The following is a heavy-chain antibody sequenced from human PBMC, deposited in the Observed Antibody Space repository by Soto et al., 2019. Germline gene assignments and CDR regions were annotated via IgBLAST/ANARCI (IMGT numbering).Heavy chain of an antibody. D-gene: IGHD6-13*01. CDR1: GGTFSSYA. Sequence: SVKVSCKASGGTFSSYAISWVRQAPGQGLEWMGGIIPIFGTANYAQKFQGRVTITADESTSTAYMELSSLRSDDTAVYYCARGRSSHFPIFDYWGQGTLVTVSS. CDR3: ARGRSSHFPIFDY. J-gene: IGHJ4*02. CDR2: IIPIFGTA. V-gene: IGHV1-69*13.